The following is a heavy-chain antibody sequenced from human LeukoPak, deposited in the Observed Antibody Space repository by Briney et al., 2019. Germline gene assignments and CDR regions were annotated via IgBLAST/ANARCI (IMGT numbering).Heavy chain of an antibody. V-gene: IGHV4-39*07. CDR2: IYYSGST. D-gene: IGHD4-17*01. Sequence: SETLSLTCTVSGGSISSSSYYRGWIRQPPGKGLEWLGSIYYSGSTYYNPSLKSRVTISVNTSKNQFSLKLSSVTAADTAVYYCARDGSDYGDNWFDPWGQGTLVTVSS. CDR1: GGSISSSSYY. J-gene: IGHJ5*02. CDR3: ARDGSDYGDNWFDP.